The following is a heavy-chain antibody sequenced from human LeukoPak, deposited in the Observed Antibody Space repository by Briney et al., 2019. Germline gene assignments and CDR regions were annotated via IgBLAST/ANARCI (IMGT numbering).Heavy chain of an antibody. J-gene: IGHJ6*03. Sequence: PGRSLRLSCAASGFTFDDYAMHWVRQAPGKGLEWVSGISWNSGSIGYADSVKGRFTISRDNAKNSLYLQMNSLRAEDTALYYCAKDIGYRQPGYYYYYMDVWGKGTTVTVSS. V-gene: IGHV3-9*01. CDR1: GFTFDDYA. CDR2: ISWNSGSI. CDR3: AKDIGYRQPGYYYYYMDV. D-gene: IGHD1-14*01.